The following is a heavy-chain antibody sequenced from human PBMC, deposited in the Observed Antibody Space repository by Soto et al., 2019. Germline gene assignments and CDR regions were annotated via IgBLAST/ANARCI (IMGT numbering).Heavy chain of an antibody. V-gene: IGHV4-31*03. Sequence: VQLQESGPGLVKPSQTLSLTCTVSGGSISSGEYCWSWIRQHPGKDLEWIGYIDYSGSTYYNPSLRGRVTISIDTSKNQYSLRLNSVTAADTAVYYCARAIAVTTPWFDPWGQGTLVTVSS. CDR1: GGSISSGEYC. D-gene: IGHD4-17*01. J-gene: IGHJ5*02. CDR2: IDYSGST. CDR3: ARAIAVTTPWFDP.